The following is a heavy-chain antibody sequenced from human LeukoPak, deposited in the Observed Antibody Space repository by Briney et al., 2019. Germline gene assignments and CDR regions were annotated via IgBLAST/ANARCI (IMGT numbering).Heavy chain of an antibody. CDR2: ISHSGSI. D-gene: IGHD3-9*01. CDR3: ARGDYDILTGWGGDWFDP. Sequence: SETLSLTCAVTGGSISRSSWWSWVRQPPGKGLEWIGEISHSGSINYNPPLKSRVTMSVDESKNQFSLKLSSVTAADSAVYYCARGDYDILTGWGGDWFDPWGQGILVTVSS. V-gene: IGHV4-4*02. CDR1: GGSISRSSW. J-gene: IGHJ5*02.